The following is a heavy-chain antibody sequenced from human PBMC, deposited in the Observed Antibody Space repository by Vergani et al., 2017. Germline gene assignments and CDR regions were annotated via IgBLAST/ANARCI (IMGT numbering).Heavy chain of an antibody. Sequence: QVQLQESGPGLVKPSQTLSLTCTVSGGSISSGGYYWSWIRQHPGKGLEWIGYIYYSGSTYYNPSRKSRVTISVDTSKNQFSLKLSSVTAADTAVYYCAANGSGSYGPLDWFDPWGQGTLVTVSS. CDR3: AANGSGSYGPLDWFDP. V-gene: IGHV4-31*03. J-gene: IGHJ5*02. D-gene: IGHD3-10*01. CDR1: GGSISSGGYY. CDR2: IYYSGST.